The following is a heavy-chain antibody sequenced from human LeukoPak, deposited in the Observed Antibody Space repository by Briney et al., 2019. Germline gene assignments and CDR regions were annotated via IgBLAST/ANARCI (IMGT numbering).Heavy chain of an antibody. CDR2: ISGRGDST. CDR3: ARETGDFDS. V-gene: IGHV3-23*01. Sequence: TGGSLRLSCAASGFTFSSFAMSWVRQAPGKGLEWVSVISGRGDSTYYADSVKGRFTISRDNSKSTVYLQMNSLRAEDTAVYYCARETGDFDSWGQGTLVTVSS. J-gene: IGHJ4*02. D-gene: IGHD7-27*01. CDR1: GFTFSSFA.